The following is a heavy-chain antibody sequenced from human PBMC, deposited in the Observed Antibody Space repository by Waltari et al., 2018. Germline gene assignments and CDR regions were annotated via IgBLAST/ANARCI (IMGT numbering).Heavy chain of an antibody. D-gene: IGHD3-10*01. CDR3: ARAEQGITMVRGVVSYYFDY. CDR1: GGSISSYY. Sequence: QVQLQESGPGLVKPSETLSLTCTVSGGSISSYYWSWIRQPPGKGLEWIGYIYYSGSTNYNPSLKSRVTISVDTSKNQFSLKLSSVTAADTVVYYCARAEQGITMVRGVVSYYFDYWGQGTLVTVSS. V-gene: IGHV4-59*01. J-gene: IGHJ4*02. CDR2: IYYSGST.